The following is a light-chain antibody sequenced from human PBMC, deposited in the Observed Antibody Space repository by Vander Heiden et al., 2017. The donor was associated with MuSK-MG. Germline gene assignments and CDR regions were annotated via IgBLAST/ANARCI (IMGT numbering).Light chain of an antibody. J-gene: IGKJ2*01. CDR2: GAS. V-gene: IGKV1-39*01. CDR1: QNIRGN. CDR3: QQSDGSPFFT. Sequence: DIQMTQSPSSLSASVGDRVTITCRASQNIRGNLNWYQQKPGTAPKLLISGASTLQTGVPSRFSGSGSGTDYTLTISSLLPEDFATYYCQQSDGSPFFTFGQGTKL.